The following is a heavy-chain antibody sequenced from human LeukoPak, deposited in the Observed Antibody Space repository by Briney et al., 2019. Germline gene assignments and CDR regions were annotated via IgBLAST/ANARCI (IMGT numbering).Heavy chain of an antibody. CDR3: ARAGGLGVSIFGVVTPWY. V-gene: IGHV3-66*01. CDR1: GFTFSSYG. Sequence: QPGGSLRLSCAASGFTFSSYGMHWVRQAPGKGLEWVSVIYSGGSTYYADSVKGRFTISRDNSKNTLYLQMNSLRAEDTAVYYCARAGGLGVSIFGVVTPWYWGQGTLVTVSS. CDR2: IYSGGST. D-gene: IGHD3-3*01. J-gene: IGHJ4*02.